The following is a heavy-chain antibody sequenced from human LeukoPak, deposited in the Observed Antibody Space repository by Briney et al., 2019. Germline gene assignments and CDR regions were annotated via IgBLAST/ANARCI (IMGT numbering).Heavy chain of an antibody. V-gene: IGHV4-59*12. J-gene: IGHJ4*02. D-gene: IGHD3-3*01. CDR3: ARGHFFWSGYYFY. CDR2: IYYSGST. CDR1: GGSISSYY. Sequence: PSETLSLTCTVSGGSISSYYWSWIRQPPGKGLEWIGYIYYSGSTNYNPSLKSRVTISVDTSKNQFSLKLSSVTAADTAVYYCARGHFFWSGYYFYWGQGTLVTVSS.